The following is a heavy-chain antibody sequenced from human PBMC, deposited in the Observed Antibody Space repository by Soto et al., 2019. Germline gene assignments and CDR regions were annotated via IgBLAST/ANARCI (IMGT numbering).Heavy chain of an antibody. D-gene: IGHD1-26*01. CDR1: GFTFSSYA. V-gene: IGHV3-30-3*01. J-gene: IGHJ3*02. CDR2: ISYDGSNK. Sequence: GGSLRLSCADSGFTFSSYAMHWFRQAPGKGLEWVAVISYDGSNKYYADSVKGRFTISRDNSKNTLYLQMNSLRAEDTAVYYCARDLMGGGMGTFDIWGQGTMVTVSS. CDR3: ARDLMGGGMGTFDI.